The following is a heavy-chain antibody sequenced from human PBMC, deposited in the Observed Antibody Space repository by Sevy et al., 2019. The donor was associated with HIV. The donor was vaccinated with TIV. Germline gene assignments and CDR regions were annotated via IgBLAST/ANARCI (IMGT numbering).Heavy chain of an antibody. D-gene: IGHD3-10*01. CDR3: ARHIGLRFGELCWFDP. V-gene: IGHV4-39*01. J-gene: IGHJ5*02. CDR2: IYYSGST. CDR1: GGSISSSSYY. Sequence: SETLSLTCTVSGGSISSSSYYWGWIRQPPGKGLEWIGSIYYSGSTYYNPSLKSRVTISVDTSKNQFSLKLSSVTAADTAVDYCARHIGLRFGELCWFDPWGQGTLVTVSS.